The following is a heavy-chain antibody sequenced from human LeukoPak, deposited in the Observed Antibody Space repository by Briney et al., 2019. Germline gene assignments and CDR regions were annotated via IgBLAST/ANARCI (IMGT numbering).Heavy chain of an antibody. Sequence: SETLSLTCAVYGGSFSGYYWSWIRQPPGKGLEWIGEINHSGSTNYNPSLKSRVTISVDTSKNQFSLKLSSVTAADTAVYYGARGYYDSSGYYWYFDYWGQGTLVTVSS. CDR2: INHSGST. J-gene: IGHJ4*02. D-gene: IGHD3-22*01. CDR3: ARGYYDSSGYYWYFDY. CDR1: GGSFSGYY. V-gene: IGHV4-34*01.